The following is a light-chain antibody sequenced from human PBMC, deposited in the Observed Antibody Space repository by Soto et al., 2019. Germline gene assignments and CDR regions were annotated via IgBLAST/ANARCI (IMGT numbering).Light chain of an antibody. CDR3: LQGSTYPRT. V-gene: IGKV1-6*01. J-gene: IGKJ1*01. Sequence: AIQMTQSPSSLSASVGDRVTITCRASQDIRSDLGWYQQKPGKAPKLLIYDTSSLQSGVPSRFSGSGSGTELTLSLRQLEAEVFYVFFCLQGSTYPRTFGQGTKVEVK. CDR2: DTS. CDR1: QDIRSD.